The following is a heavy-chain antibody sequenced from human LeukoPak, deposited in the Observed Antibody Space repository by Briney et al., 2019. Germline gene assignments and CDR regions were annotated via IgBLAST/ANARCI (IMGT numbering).Heavy chain of an antibody. CDR3: ARDKEEELVPDY. J-gene: IGHJ4*02. CDR1: GFTFSSYA. V-gene: IGHV3-21*01. Sequence: PGGSLRLSCAASGFTFSSYAMSWVRQAPGKGLEWVSSISSSSYIYYADSVKGRFTVSRDNAKNSLYLQMNSLRAEDTAVYYCARDKEEELVPDYWGQGTLVTVSS. D-gene: IGHD3-9*01. CDR2: ISSSSYI.